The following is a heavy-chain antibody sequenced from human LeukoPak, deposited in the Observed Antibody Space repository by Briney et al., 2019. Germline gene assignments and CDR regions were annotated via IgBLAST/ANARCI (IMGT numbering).Heavy chain of an antibody. J-gene: IGHJ4*02. V-gene: IGHV3-30*04. Sequence: PGRSLRLSCAASGFTFSSYAMHWVRQAPGKGLEWVAVISYDGSNKYYADSVKGRFTISRDNSKNTLYLQMNSLRAEDTAVYYCARVSGSGSRPFDYWGQGTLVTVSS. CDR1: GFTFSSYA. D-gene: IGHD1-26*01. CDR3: ARVSGSGSRPFDY. CDR2: ISYDGSNK.